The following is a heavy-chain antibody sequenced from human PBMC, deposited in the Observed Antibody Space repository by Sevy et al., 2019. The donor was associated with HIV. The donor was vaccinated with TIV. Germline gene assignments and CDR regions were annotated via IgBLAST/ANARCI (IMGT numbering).Heavy chain of an antibody. D-gene: IGHD1-26*01. CDR1: GFTFSSYG. V-gene: IGHV3-30*02. CDR3: AKVERWGGSYYTIDY. Sequence: GGSLRLSCAASGFTFSSYGMHWVRQAPGKGLEWVAFIRYDGSNKYYADSVKGRFTISRDNSKNTPYLQMNSLRAEDTAVYYCAKVERWGGSYYTIDYWGQGTLVTVSS. CDR2: IRYDGSNK. J-gene: IGHJ4*02.